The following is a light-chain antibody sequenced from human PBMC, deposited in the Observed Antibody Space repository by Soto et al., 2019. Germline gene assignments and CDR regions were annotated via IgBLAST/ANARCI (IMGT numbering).Light chain of an antibody. V-gene: IGLV1-44*01. Sequence: QSVLTQPASVSGSPGQSITISCSGSSSNIGSNTVNWYQQLPGTAPKLLIYSNNQRPSGVPDRFSGSKSGTSASLAISGLQSEDEADYYCAAWDDSLNGLVFGGGTKVTVL. CDR3: AAWDDSLNGLV. J-gene: IGLJ2*01. CDR2: SNN. CDR1: SSNIGSNT.